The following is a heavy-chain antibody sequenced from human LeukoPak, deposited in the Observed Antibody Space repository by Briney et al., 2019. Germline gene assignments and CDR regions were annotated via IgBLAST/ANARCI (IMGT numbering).Heavy chain of an antibody. V-gene: IGHV3-30-3*01. Sequence: GGPLRLSCAASGFTFSSYAMHWVRQAPRKGLEWVAVISYDGSNKYYADPVKGRFTISRDNSKNTLYLQMNSLRAEDTAVYYCARDHRVVRDAFDIWGQGTMVTVSS. CDR3: ARDHRVVRDAFDI. CDR2: ISYDGSNK. D-gene: IGHD2-15*01. CDR1: GFTFSSYA. J-gene: IGHJ3*02.